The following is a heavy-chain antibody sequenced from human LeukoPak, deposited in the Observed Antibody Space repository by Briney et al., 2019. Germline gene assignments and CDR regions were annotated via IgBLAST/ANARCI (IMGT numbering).Heavy chain of an antibody. V-gene: IGHV1-2*02. J-gene: IGHJ3*02. D-gene: IGHD1-26*01. Sequence: GASVKVSCKASGYTFTGYYMHWVRQAPGQGLEWMGWINPNSGGTNYAQKFQGRVTMTRDTSISTAYMELSRLRSDDTAVYYCARDSDYYSGSAFRADAFDIWGQGTMVTVSS. CDR2: INPNSGGT. CDR1: GYTFTGYY. CDR3: ARDSDYYSGSAFRADAFDI.